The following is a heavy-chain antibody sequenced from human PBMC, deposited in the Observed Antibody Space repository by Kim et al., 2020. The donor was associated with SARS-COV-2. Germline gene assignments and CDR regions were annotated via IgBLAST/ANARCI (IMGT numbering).Heavy chain of an antibody. Sequence: SETLSLTCAVYGGSFSGYYWSWIRQPPGKGLEWIGEINHSGSTNYNPSLKSRVTISVDTSKNQFSLKLSSVTAADTAVYYCARGSRFTFIAAAGKTNWFDPWGQGTLVTVSS. CDR2: INHSGST. CDR3: ARGSRFTFIAAAGKTNWFDP. J-gene: IGHJ5*02. D-gene: IGHD6-13*01. CDR1: GGSFSGYY. V-gene: IGHV4-34*01.